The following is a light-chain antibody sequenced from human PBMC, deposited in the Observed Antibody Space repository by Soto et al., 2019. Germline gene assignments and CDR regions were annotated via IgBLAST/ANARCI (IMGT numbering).Light chain of an antibody. CDR3: QQCSDWPRT. Sequence: EIVMTQSPATLSVSPGERATLSCTASQSVSNSLAWYQQKPGQAPRLLIYGGSTRATGIPDRFSGSGSGTEFTLTISSLQSEDFAVYYCQQCSDWPRTFGQGTKVDIK. V-gene: IGKV3D-15*01. CDR1: QSVSNS. J-gene: IGKJ1*01. CDR2: GGS.